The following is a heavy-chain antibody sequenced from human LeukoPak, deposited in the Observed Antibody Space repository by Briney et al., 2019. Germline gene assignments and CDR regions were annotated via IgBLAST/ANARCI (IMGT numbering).Heavy chain of an antibody. CDR2: IYSGGNT. J-gene: IGHJ4*02. CDR3: ARDKFCSGGSCYAHDY. D-gene: IGHD2-15*01. Sequence: PGGSLRLSRAASGFTVSSNYMSWVRQAPGKRLEWVSVIYSGGNTYYADSVKGRFTISRDNAKNSLYLQMNSLRAEDTAVYYCARDKFCSGGSCYAHDYWGQGTLVTVSS. V-gene: IGHV3-53*01. CDR1: GFTVSSNY.